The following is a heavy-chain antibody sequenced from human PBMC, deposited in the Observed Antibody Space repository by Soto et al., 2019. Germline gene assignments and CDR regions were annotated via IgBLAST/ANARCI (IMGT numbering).Heavy chain of an antibody. D-gene: IGHD7-27*01. V-gene: IGHV4-30-4*01. J-gene: IGHJ4*02. CDR1: GGSISSGDYY. Sequence: PSETLSLTCTVSGGSISSGDYYWSWIRQPPGKGLEWIGYIYYSGSTYYNPSLKSRVTISVDTSKNQFSLKLSSVTAADTAVYYCAREWELGIGGGETTDYWGQGTLVTVSS. CDR3: AREWELGIGGGETTDY. CDR2: IYYSGST.